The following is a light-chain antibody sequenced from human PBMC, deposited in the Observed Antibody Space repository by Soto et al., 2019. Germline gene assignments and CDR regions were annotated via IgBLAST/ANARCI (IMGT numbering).Light chain of an antibody. V-gene: IGKV3-20*01. CDR1: QSVSSSY. Sequence: ESVLTQSPGTLSLSPGEKATLSCRASQSVSSSYLAWYQQKPGQAPRLLIYGASSRATGIPDRFSGSGSGTDFTVTVSRLESEDFAVYYCQQFGSSSWTFGQGTKVEIK. CDR3: QQFGSSSWT. J-gene: IGKJ1*01. CDR2: GAS.